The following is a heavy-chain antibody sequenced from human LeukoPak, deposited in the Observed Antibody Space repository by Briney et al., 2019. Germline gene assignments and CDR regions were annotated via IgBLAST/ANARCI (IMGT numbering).Heavy chain of an antibody. J-gene: IGHJ6*03. CDR2: IYYSGST. D-gene: IGHD2-2*01. Sequence: SQTLSLTCTVSGGSISSGDYYWSWIRQPPGKGLEWIGYIYYSGSTYYNPSLKSRVTISVDTSKNQFSLKLSSVTAADTAVYCCAREIKQYQLLSYYYYYMDVWGKGTTVTVSS. CDR1: GGSISSGDYY. V-gene: IGHV4-30-4*08. CDR3: AREIKQYQLLSYYYYYMDV.